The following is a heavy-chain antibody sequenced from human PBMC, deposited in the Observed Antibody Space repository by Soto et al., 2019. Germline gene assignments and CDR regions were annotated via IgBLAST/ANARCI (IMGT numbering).Heavy chain of an antibody. CDR2: ISRDGSNE. Sequence: QVQLVASGGGVVQQGRSLTLSCEASGFTFRRHAIHWVRQAPGKGLEWVAVISRDGSNEYYEDSVKGRFTISRDNSKNTLFLQRNRLRLEDTAVYYCARSRNGGVADPGDYWGQGTLVTVSS. CDR3: ARSRNGGVADPGDY. J-gene: IGHJ4*02. CDR1: GFTFRRHA. V-gene: IGHV3-30-3*01. D-gene: IGHD3-10*01.